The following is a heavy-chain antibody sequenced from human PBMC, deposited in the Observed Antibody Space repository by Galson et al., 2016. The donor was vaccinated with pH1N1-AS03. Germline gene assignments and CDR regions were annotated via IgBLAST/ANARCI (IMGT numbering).Heavy chain of an antibody. D-gene: IGHD2-21*02. CDR1: GFTFGAYW. J-gene: IGHJ5*02. CDR2: IREDGGEK. CDR3: ARTRTAES. V-gene: IGHV3-7*03. Sequence: SLRLSCAVSGFTFGAYWMTWVRQAPGKGLEWVAHIREDGGEKHYLDSLKGRFSISRDNAKNSLHLEMNSLRAEDTAFYYCARTRTAESWGQGTLVTVSS.